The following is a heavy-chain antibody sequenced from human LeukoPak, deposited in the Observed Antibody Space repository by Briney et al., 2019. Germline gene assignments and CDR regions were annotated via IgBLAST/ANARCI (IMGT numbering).Heavy chain of an antibody. CDR3: AREYSSGWGPFDY. Sequence: GGSLRLSCAASGFTFSSYAMSWVRQAPGKGLEWVSVIYSGGSTYYADSVKGRFTISRDNSKNTLYLQMNSLRAEDTAVYYCAREYSSGWGPFDYWGQGTLVTVSS. D-gene: IGHD6-19*01. J-gene: IGHJ4*02. V-gene: IGHV3-66*01. CDR2: IYSGGST. CDR1: GFTFSSYA.